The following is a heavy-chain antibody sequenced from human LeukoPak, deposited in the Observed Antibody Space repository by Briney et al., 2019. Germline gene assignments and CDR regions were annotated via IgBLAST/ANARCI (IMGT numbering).Heavy chain of an antibody. CDR2: IIPIFGTA. V-gene: IGHV1-69*13. Sequence: SVKVSCKASGGTFSSYANSWVRQAPGQGLEWMGGIIPIFGTANYAQKFQGRVTITADESTSTAYMELSSLRSEDTAVYYCARDLYYYDSSGPFDYWGQGTLVTVSS. J-gene: IGHJ4*02. D-gene: IGHD3-22*01. CDR3: ARDLYYYDSSGPFDY. CDR1: GGTFSSYA.